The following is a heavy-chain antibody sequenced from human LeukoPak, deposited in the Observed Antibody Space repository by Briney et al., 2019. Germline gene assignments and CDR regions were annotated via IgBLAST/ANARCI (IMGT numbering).Heavy chain of an antibody. CDR2: ISYDGSNK. V-gene: IGHV3-30-3*01. CDR1: GFTFSSYA. CDR3: AREGFLNAFDI. Sequence: QPGGSLRLSCAASGFTFSSYAMHWVRQPPGKGLEWVAVISYDGSNKYYADSVKGRFTISRDNSKNTLYLQMNSLRAEDTAVYYCAREGFLNAFDIWGQGTMVTVSS. J-gene: IGHJ3*02.